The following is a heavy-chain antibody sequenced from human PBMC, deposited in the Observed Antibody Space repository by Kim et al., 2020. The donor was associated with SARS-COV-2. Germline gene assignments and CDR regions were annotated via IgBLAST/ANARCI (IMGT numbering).Heavy chain of an antibody. CDR2: IKSKADGGTT. CDR3: TTDPILRWFGELTDAFDI. Sequence: GGSLRLSCAASGFTFSNAWMSWVRQAPGKGLEWVGRIKSKADGGTTDYAAPVKGRFTISRDESKKTLYMQMNSLKTEDTAVYYCTTDPILRWFGELTDAFDIWGQGTMVTVSS. CDR1: GFTFSNAW. J-gene: IGHJ3*02. V-gene: IGHV3-15*01. D-gene: IGHD3-10*01.